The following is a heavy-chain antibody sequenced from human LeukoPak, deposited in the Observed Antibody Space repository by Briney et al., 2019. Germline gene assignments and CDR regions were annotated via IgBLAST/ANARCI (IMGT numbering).Heavy chain of an antibody. CDR2: ISGSGGST. CDR3: AKGRQPATEPYFDY. V-gene: IGHV3-23*01. D-gene: IGHD2-2*01. J-gene: IGHJ4*02. Sequence: PGGSLRLSCAASGFTFSSYAMSWVRQAPGKGLEWVLAISGSGGSTYYADSVKGRFTISRDNSKNTLYLQMNSLRAEDTAVYYCAKGRQPATEPYFDYWGQGTLVTVSS. CDR1: GFTFSSYA.